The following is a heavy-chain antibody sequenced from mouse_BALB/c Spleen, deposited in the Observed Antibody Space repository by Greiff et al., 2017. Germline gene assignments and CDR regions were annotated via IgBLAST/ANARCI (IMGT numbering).Heavy chain of an antibody. Sequence: EVQLQESGAELVKPGASVKLSCTASGFNIKDTYMHWVKQRPEQGLEWIGRIDPANGNTKYDPKFQGKATITADTSSNTAYLQLSSLTSEDTAVYYCARWTTVVAPYYAMDYWGQGTSVTVSS. CDR1: GFNIKDTY. D-gene: IGHD1-1*01. CDR2: IDPANGNT. V-gene: IGHV14-3*02. J-gene: IGHJ4*01. CDR3: ARWTTVVAPYYAMDY.